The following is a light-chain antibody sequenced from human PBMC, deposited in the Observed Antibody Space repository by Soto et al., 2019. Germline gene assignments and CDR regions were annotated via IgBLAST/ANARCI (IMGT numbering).Light chain of an antibody. Sequence: ETVLTQSPGTLSLSPGEGATLSCRASQSVNSNYLAWYQQKPGQAPRLLIYGASRRATGIPDRFSGSGSGTDFTLSISRLEPEDFAVYYCQHYGWTSWTFGQGTKVDIK. CDR1: QSVNSNY. CDR3: QHYGWTSWT. V-gene: IGKV3-20*01. CDR2: GAS. J-gene: IGKJ1*01.